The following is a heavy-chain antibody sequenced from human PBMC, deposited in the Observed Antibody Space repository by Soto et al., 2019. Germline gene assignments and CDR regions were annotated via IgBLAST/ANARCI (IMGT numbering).Heavy chain of an antibody. CDR2: LSFDGTGE. D-gene: IGHD2-21*02. Sequence: QVQLVESGGGVVQPGTSLRLSCKASGFIFRDYLIHWVRQAPGKGLEWLAVLSFDGTGEYYGDSTRGRFTISRDIPKSTTYLVINNVRREDTAMYYCAGVAMRLQSMEVLEYWGQGTLVTVPS. CDR1: GFIFRDYL. J-gene: IGHJ4*02. V-gene: IGHV3-30*03. CDR3: AGVAMRLQSMEVLEY.